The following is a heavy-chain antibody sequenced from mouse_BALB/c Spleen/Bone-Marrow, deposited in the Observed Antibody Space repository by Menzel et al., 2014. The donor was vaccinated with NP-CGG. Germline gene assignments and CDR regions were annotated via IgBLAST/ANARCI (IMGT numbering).Heavy chain of an antibody. Sequence: DVKLVESGGGLVKSGGSLKLSCAASGFSFSNYGMSWVRQTPEKRLEWVATISGDGRYTFYSDSVRGRFTISRDNAKDNLYLQLSSLGSADTALYYCARHAYYDQTEVSFVYWGQGTLVTVSA. J-gene: IGHJ3*01. CDR2: ISGDGRYT. CDR3: ARHAYYDQTEVSFVY. D-gene: IGHD2-4*01. V-gene: IGHV5-9-2*01. CDR1: GFSFSNYG.